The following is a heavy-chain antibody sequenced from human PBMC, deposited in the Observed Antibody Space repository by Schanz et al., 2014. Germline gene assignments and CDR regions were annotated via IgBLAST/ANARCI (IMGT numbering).Heavy chain of an antibody. CDR1: GGSISIYY. Sequence: QMQLQESGPGLVKPSETLSLTCTVSGGSISIYYWSWIRQTAGAGLEWIGRIHPSGSTNYSPSLNSRVSMSVDTSNNHFSLRWSSVTAADTAVYYCARDAGGSGSVWGQGTTVTVSS. CDR2: IHPSGST. J-gene: IGHJ6*02. CDR3: ARDAGGSGSV. V-gene: IGHV4-4*07. D-gene: IGHD6-19*01.